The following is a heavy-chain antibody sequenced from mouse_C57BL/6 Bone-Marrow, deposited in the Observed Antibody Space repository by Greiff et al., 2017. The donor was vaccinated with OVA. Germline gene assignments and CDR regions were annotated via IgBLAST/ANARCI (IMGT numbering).Heavy chain of an antibody. J-gene: IGHJ4*01. V-gene: IGHV1-82*01. CDR3: ARSWLHYYAMDY. CDR2: IYPGDGDT. CDR1: GYAFSSSW. D-gene: IGHD2-2*01. Sequence: QVQLQQSGPELVKPGASVKISCKASGYAFSSSWMNWVKQRPGKGLEWIGRIYPGDGDTNYNGKFKGKDTLTADKYSSTAYMQLSSLTSEDSAVYFCARSWLHYYAMDYWGQGTSVTFSS.